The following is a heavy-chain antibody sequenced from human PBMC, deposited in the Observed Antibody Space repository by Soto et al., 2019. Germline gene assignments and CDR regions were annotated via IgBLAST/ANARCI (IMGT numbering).Heavy chain of an antibody. CDR3: ARGYGDYDNWFDP. V-gene: IGHV4-30-4*01. CDR2: IYYSGST. J-gene: IGHJ5*02. CDR1: GGSISSGDYY. D-gene: IGHD4-17*01. Sequence: SETLSLTCTVSGGSISSGDYYWSRIRQPPGKGLEWIGYIYYSGSTYYNPSLKSRLTISVDTSKNQFSLRLSSVTAADTAVYYCARGYGDYDNWFDPWGQGTLVTVSS.